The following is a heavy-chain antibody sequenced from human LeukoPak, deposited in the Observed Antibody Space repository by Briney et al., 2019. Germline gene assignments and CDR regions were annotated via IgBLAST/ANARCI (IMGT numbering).Heavy chain of an antibody. Sequence: ASVKVSCKASGYTFTGYYMHWVRQAPGQGLEWMGWINPNSGGTNYAQKFQGRVTMTRDTSTSTAYMELSRLRSDDTAVYYCARDSSDCGGDCYSNYYYMDVWSKGTTVTVSS. CDR1: GYTFTGYY. CDR2: INPNSGGT. CDR3: ARDSSDCGGDCYSNYYYMDV. V-gene: IGHV1-2*02. D-gene: IGHD2-21*01. J-gene: IGHJ6*03.